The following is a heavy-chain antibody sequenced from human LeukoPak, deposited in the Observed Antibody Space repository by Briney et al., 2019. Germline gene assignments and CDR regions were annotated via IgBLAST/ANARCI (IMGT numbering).Heavy chain of an antibody. D-gene: IGHD3-22*01. CDR3: ARALGNYYDSTVYQAY. CDR1: GYTFTDYY. V-gene: IGHV1-2*02. Sequence: ASMKVSCNTSGYTFTDYYIHWVRQAPGQGLEWMGWINPKSGVTNYAQKFQGRVTLTSDTSVSTAYMHLSSLASGDTAVYYCARALGNYYDSTVYQAYWGQGQLVTVSS. CDR2: INPKSGVT. J-gene: IGHJ4*02.